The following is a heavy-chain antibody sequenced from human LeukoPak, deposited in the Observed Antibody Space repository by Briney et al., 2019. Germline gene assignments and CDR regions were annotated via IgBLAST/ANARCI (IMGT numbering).Heavy chain of an antibody. D-gene: IGHD1-26*01. V-gene: IGHV1-2*02. J-gene: IGHJ5*02. CDR1: GYTFTGYY. CDR3: AREAGPGGSYAWFDP. Sequence: ASVKVSCKASGYTFTGYYMHWVRQAPGQGLEWMGWINPNSGGTNYAQKFQGRVTMTRDTSISTAYMELSRLRSDDTAVYYCAREAGPGGSYAWFDPWGQGTLVTVSS. CDR2: INPNSGGT.